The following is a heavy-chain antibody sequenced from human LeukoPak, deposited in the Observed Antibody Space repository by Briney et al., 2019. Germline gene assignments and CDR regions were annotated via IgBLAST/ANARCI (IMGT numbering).Heavy chain of an antibody. Sequence: GRSLRLSCAASGFTFSSYWMSWVRQAPGKGLEWVANIKQDGSEKYYVDSVKGRFTISRDNAKNSLYLQMNSLRAEDTAVYYCAKLGRRPPPDYWGQGTLVTVSS. CDR1: GFTFSSYW. CDR3: AKLGRRPPPDY. D-gene: IGHD7-27*01. V-gene: IGHV3-7*03. CDR2: IKQDGSEK. J-gene: IGHJ4*02.